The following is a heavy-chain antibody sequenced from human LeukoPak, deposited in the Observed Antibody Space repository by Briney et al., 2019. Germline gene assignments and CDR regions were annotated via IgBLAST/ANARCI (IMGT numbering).Heavy chain of an antibody. V-gene: IGHV1-8*01. CDR1: GYTFTSYD. CDR2: MNPNSGNT. J-gene: IGHJ5*02. CDR3: ARGPLVRLPSSFDP. Sequence: ASVKVSCKASGYTFTSYDINWVRQATGQGLEWMGWMNPNSGNTGSAQRFQGRITMTRDTSISTAYMVLSSLRSEDTAVYYCARGPLVRLPSSFDPWGQGTLVTVSS. D-gene: IGHD3-16*02.